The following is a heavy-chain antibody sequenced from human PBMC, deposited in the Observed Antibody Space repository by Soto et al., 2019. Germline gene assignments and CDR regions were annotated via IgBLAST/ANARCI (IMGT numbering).Heavy chain of an antibody. V-gene: IGHV4-59*01. CDR2: ISYSGNT. CDR1: GGSIISGY. D-gene: IGHD2-15*01. Sequence: LSLTCTVSGGSIISGYWSWIRQPPGKGLEWIGYISYSGNTNYNPSLKSRVTMSVDTPKNQFSLRLSSVTTADTAVYYCAGLRGYAGSPIDYWGQGTLVTVSS. CDR3: AGLRGYAGSPIDY. J-gene: IGHJ4*02.